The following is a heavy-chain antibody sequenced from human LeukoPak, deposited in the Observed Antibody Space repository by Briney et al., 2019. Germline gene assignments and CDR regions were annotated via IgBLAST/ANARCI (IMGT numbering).Heavy chain of an antibody. Sequence: GGSLRLSCAASGFTFSGYDMSWVRQAPGKGLEWVSYTSSSSSTIYYADSVKGRFTISRDNAQNSLYLQMNSLRAEDSSVYYCARPTTVTAISADAFDIWGQGTMVTVSS. J-gene: IGHJ3*02. CDR2: TSSSSSTI. D-gene: IGHD4-17*01. CDR1: GFTFSGYD. CDR3: ARPTTVTAISADAFDI. V-gene: IGHV3-48*04.